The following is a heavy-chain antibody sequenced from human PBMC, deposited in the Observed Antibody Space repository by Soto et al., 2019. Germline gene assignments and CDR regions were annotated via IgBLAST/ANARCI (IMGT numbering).Heavy chain of an antibody. CDR1: GFSFSDQY. V-gene: IGHV3-72*01. J-gene: IGHJ4*02. Sequence: EVQLVESGGGLVQPGGSLRLSCAASGFSFSDQYMDWVRQAPGKGPEWVGRSRNKAQSYSTVYAASVKGRFTISRDDSKNSLYLQMDSLKTEDTAVYHRVTAPFYYFAHWGQGTLVTVSS. CDR3: VTAPFYYFAH. CDR2: SRNKAQSYST.